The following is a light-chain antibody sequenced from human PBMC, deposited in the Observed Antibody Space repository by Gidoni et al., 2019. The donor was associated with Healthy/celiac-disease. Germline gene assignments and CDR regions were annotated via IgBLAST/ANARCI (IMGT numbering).Light chain of an antibody. CDR1: QSVLYNSNNKNY. CDR2: WAS. CDR3: QQYYSTPLT. J-gene: IGKJ4*01. V-gene: IGKV4-1*01. Sequence: DIVMPQSPDSLAVSLGERATINCKSSQSVLYNSNNKNYLAWYQRKPGQPPNLLIYWASTRESGVPDRFSGSGSGTDFTLTISSLQAEDVAVYYCQQYYSTPLTFGGGTKVEIK.